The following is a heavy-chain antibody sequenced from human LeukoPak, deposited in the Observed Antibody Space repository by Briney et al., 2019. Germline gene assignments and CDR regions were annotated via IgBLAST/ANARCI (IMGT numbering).Heavy chain of an antibody. J-gene: IGHJ4*02. Sequence: PGGSLRLSRAASGFTFSSYWMHWVRQAPGKGLVWVSRINTDGSSTSYADSVKGRFTISRDNAKNTLYLQMNSLRAEDTAVYYCARESLLIAAPFDYWGQGTLVTVSS. CDR3: ARESLLIAAPFDY. D-gene: IGHD6-6*01. CDR2: INTDGSST. CDR1: GFTFSSYW. V-gene: IGHV3-74*01.